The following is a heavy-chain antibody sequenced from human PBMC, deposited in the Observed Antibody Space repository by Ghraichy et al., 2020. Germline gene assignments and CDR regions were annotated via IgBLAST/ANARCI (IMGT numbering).Heavy chain of an antibody. V-gene: IGHV4-30-4*08. D-gene: IGHD2-2*02. J-gene: IGHJ5*02. CDR3: ARGTIVVVPAAIPEREDWFDP. Sequence: SETLSLTCTVSGSSISSGDYYWTWIRQPPGKGLEWIGYIYYSGSTYYNPSLKSRVTISIDTSKNQFSLKLSSVTAADTAIYYCARGTIVVVPAAIPEREDWFDPWGQGTLVTVSS. CDR2: IYYSGST. CDR1: GSSISSGDYY.